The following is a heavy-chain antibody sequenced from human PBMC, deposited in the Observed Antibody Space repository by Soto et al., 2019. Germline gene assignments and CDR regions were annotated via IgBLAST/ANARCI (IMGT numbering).Heavy chain of an antibody. D-gene: IGHD3-3*01. Sequence: ASVKVSCKASGYTFTSYGISWVRQAPGQGLEWMGWISAYNGNTNYAQKLQGRVTMTTDTSTSTAYMELRSLRSDDTAVYYCAREVAITIFGVVAYDAFDIWGQGTMVTV. CDR2: ISAYNGNT. J-gene: IGHJ3*02. V-gene: IGHV1-18*01. CDR3: AREVAITIFGVVAYDAFDI. CDR1: GYTFTSYG.